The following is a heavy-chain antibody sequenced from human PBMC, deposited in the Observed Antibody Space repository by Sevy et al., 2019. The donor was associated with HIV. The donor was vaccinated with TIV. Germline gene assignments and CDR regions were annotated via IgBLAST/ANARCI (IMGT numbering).Heavy chain of an antibody. CDR1: GYSISSGYY. CDR2: IYHSGST. V-gene: IGHV4-38-2*02. CDR3: ARDQLYCSSTSCYFHAFDI. Sequence: SETLSLTCAVSGYSISSGYYWGWIRQPPGKGLEWIGSIYHSGSTYYNPSLKSRVTISVDTSKNQFSLKLSSVTAADTAVYCCARDQLYCSSTSCYFHAFDIWGQGTMVTVSS. J-gene: IGHJ3*02. D-gene: IGHD2-2*01.